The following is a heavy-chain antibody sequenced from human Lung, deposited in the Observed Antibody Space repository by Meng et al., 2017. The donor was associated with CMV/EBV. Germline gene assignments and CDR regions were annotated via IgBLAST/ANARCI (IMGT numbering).Heavy chain of an antibody. D-gene: IGHD5-18*01. Sequence: GESLKISCAACGFIFSGRDMYGVRQVSGKGLEWVSSISGSVGNTYYADSVKGRFTISRDNSGDTLYMQMSSLRAEDTAVYYCAREEAMVGYYTNWFDAWGHGALVTVSS. CDR2: ISGSVGNT. V-gene: IGHV3-23*01. CDR1: GFIFSGRD. J-gene: IGHJ5*01. CDR3: AREEAMVGYYTNWFDA.